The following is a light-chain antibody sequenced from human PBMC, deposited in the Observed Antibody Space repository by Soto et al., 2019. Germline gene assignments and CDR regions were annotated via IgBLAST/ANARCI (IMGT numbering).Light chain of an antibody. V-gene: IGKV1-39*01. Sequence: DIHMTHSPSTLSASVGDRVTITCRARQNINSYLNWYQQKPGKAPKLLIYAASSLQSGVPSRFSGSGSGTDFTLTVSSLQPEDFATYYCHQSYDIPTFGQGTRLEIK. CDR1: QNINSY. CDR2: AAS. CDR3: HQSYDIPT. J-gene: IGKJ5*01.